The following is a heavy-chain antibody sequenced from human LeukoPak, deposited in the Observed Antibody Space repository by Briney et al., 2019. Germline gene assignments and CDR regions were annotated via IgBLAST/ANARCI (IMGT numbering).Heavy chain of an antibody. CDR2: ISYDGSNK. Sequence: PGGSLRLSCAASGFTFSSYAMHWVRQAPGKGLEWVAVISYDGSNKYYADSVKGRFTISRDNSKNTLYLQMNSLRAEDTAVYYCARGDEVYDFWSGLIWGQGTMVTVSS. D-gene: IGHD3-3*01. CDR1: GFTFSSYA. J-gene: IGHJ3*02. CDR3: ARGDEVYDFWSGLI. V-gene: IGHV3-30-3*01.